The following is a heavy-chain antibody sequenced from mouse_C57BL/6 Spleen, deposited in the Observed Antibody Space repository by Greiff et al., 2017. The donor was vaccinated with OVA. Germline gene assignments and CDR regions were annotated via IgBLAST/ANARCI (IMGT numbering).Heavy chain of an antibody. J-gene: IGHJ2*01. CDR1: GYTFTSYW. D-gene: IGHD1-1*01. V-gene: IGHV1-59*01. CDR3: ARGRSSHIPFDY. Sequence: VQLQQPGAELVRPGTSVKLSCKASGYTFTSYWMHWVKQRPGQGLEWIGVIDPSDSYTNYNQKFKGKATLTVDTSSSTAYMQLSSLTSEDSAVYYCARGRSSHIPFDYWGQGTTLTVSS. CDR2: IDPSDSYT.